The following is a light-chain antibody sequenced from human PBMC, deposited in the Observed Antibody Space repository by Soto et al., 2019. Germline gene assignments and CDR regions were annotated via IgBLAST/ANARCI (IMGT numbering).Light chain of an antibody. Sequence: GDTVTITCRASQSITASLAWYQHQPGEAPQLLIYDVSSLESGVPSRFSGSGSGTEFSLTIRGLQPDDFATYYCQQYDYSRTFGQGTKVDIK. J-gene: IGKJ1*01. CDR3: QQYDYSRT. CDR1: QSITAS. V-gene: IGKV1-5*01. CDR2: DVS.